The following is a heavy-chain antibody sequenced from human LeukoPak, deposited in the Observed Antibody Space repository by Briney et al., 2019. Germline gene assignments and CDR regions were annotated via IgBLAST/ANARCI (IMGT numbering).Heavy chain of an antibody. CDR3: AREDNWNRFDY. V-gene: IGHV4-30-4*08. D-gene: IGHD1-20*01. J-gene: IGHJ4*02. CDR1: GGSISSGGYY. CDR2: IYYSGST. Sequence: SETLSLTCTVSGGSISSGGYYWSWIRQPPGKGLEWIGYIYYSGSTYYNPSLKSRVTISVDTSKNQFSLKLSSVTAADTAVYYCAREDNWNRFDYWGQGTLVTVSS.